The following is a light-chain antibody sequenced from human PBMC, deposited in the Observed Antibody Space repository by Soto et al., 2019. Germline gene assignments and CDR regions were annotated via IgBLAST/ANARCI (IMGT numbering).Light chain of an antibody. CDR1: SSNIGSNT. V-gene: IGLV1-44*01. J-gene: IGLJ1*01. CDR3: AAWDDSLNGYV. Sequence: QSVLTQPPSASGTPGQRVTIPCSGSSSNIGSNTVNWYQQLPGTAPKLLIYSNNQRPSGVPDRFSGHKSGTSASLAISGLQSEDEADYYCAAWDDSLNGYVFGTGTKVTVL. CDR2: SNN.